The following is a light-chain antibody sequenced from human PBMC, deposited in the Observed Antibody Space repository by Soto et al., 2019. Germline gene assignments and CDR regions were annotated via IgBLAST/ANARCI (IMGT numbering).Light chain of an antibody. CDR2: DVN. CDR3: SSFVGTYSLYI. V-gene: IGLV2-11*01. J-gene: IGLJ1*01. CDR1: SNDVGAYDH. Sequence: QSVLTQPLSVSGSPGQSVAISCTGTSNDVGAYDHVSWYQHSPDKAPKLLIFDVNKRPSGVPDRFSGSKSGNTASLTISGLQADDEAEYFCSSFVGTYSLYIFGSGTKVTVL.